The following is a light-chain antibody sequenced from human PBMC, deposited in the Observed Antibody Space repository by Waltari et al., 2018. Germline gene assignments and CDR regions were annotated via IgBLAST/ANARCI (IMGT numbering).Light chain of an antibody. CDR3: QQYNNYPFT. Sequence: DIQMTQSPSTLSASVGDRVTITCRASQSISSWLAWYQQKPGKAPKLLIYKASSLESGFPSRFGGSGSGTEFTLTISSLQPDDFATYYCQQYNNYPFTFGPGTKVDIK. J-gene: IGKJ3*01. CDR1: QSISSW. V-gene: IGKV1-5*03. CDR2: KAS.